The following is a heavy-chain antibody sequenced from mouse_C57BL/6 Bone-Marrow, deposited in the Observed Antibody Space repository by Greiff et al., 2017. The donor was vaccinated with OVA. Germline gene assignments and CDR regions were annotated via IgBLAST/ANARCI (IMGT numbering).Heavy chain of an antibody. CDR2: IDPSDSYT. CDR3: AGGFAY. Sequence: QVQLQQPGAELVMPGASVKLSCKASGYTFTSYWMHWVKQRPGQGLEWIGEIDPSDSYTNYNQKFKGKSTLTVDKSSSTAYMQLSRLTSEDSAVYYCAGGFAYWGQGTLVTVSA. V-gene: IGHV1-69*01. CDR1: GYTFTSYW. J-gene: IGHJ3*01.